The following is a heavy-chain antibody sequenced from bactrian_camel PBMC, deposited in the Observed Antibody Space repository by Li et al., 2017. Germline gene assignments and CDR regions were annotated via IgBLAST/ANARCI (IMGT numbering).Heavy chain of an antibody. V-gene: IGHV3S53*01. CDR2: IGRDGAT. CDR3: VADCEFRYGHFDFNIGS. D-gene: IGHD2*01. CDR1: GYYSSYC. J-gene: IGHJ4*01. Sequence: HVQLVESGGGSVQAGGTLRLSCTVSGYYSSYCLGWFRQAPGKEREGVAAIGRDGATNYADSVKGRFTISRDNAKRTLYLQMNSLKPEDTAMYYCVADCEFRYGHFDFNIGSRGQGTQVTVS.